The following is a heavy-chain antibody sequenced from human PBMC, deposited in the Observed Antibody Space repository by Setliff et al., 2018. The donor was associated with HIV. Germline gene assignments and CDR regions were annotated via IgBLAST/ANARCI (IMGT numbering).Heavy chain of an antibody. CDR1: GGTSSTHA. V-gene: IGHV1-69*10. D-gene: IGHD3-10*01. CDR3: AGPRGDEAFDI. J-gene: IGHJ3*02. Sequence: GASVKVSCKASGGTSSTHAMNWVRQAPGQGLEWMGQIISILEITDYAQKFQGRLTLTADEPTNTIYMELSGLRSEDTAVYYCAGPRGDEAFDIWGQGTMVTVS. CDR2: IISILEIT.